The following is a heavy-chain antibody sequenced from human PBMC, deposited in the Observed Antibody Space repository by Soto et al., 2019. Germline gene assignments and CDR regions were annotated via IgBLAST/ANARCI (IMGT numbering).Heavy chain of an antibody. CDR1: GGSFSGYY. D-gene: IGHD3-9*01. Sequence: SETLSLTCAVYGGSFSGYYWSWIHQPPGKGLEWIGEINHSGSTNYNPSLKSRVTISVDTSKNQFSLKLSSVTAADTAVYYCARSPLTHTRRATNWFAPWGQGTLVTVSS. J-gene: IGHJ5*02. CDR2: INHSGST. CDR3: ARSPLTHTRRATNWFAP. V-gene: IGHV4-34*01.